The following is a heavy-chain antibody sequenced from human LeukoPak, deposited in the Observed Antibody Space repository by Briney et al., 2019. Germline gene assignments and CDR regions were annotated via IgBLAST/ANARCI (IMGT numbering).Heavy chain of an antibody. Sequence: PGGSLRLSCAASGFTFSSYWMSWVRQAPGKGLEWVANIKQDGSEKYYVDSVEGRFTISRDNAKNSLYLQMNSLRAEDTAVYYCARGYCSGGSCYYLGPNAFDIWGQGTMVTVSS. V-gene: IGHV3-7*04. CDR1: GFTFSSYW. CDR2: IKQDGSEK. J-gene: IGHJ3*02. D-gene: IGHD2-15*01. CDR3: ARGYCSGGSCYYLGPNAFDI.